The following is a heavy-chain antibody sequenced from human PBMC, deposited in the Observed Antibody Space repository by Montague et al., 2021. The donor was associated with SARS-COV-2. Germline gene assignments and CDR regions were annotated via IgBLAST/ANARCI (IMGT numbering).Heavy chain of an antibody. Sequence: SLRLSGAASGFTFSAYWMTWVRQAPGKGLEWVASLSQDGSEDNSLDPCKGLFTISRDNAKSSLYLQLHSLRAEDTAVFYCARVVSNGWTFDYWGQGTLVTVSS. V-gene: IGHV3-7*03. D-gene: IGHD6-19*01. CDR1: GFTFSAYW. CDR2: LSQDGSED. CDR3: ARVVSNGWTFDY. J-gene: IGHJ4*02.